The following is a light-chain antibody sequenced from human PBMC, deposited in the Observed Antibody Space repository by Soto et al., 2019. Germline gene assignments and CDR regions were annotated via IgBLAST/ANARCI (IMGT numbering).Light chain of an antibody. V-gene: IGLV7-46*01. CDR1: TVAVTSDRY. J-gene: IGLJ3*02. CDR3: LLHDSGGRRV. Sequence: QAVVTQGPSVTVSPGGTVTLTCCSSTVAVTSDRYPYWVQQQTGQVPRSLIFDTTHTHSWTPARFSGFLLGDKAALTLSCAQPEDEADYYFLLHDSGGRRVFGGGTKLTVL. CDR2: DTT.